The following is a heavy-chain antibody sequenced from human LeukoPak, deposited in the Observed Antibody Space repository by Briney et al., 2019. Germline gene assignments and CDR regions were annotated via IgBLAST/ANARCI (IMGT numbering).Heavy chain of an antibody. Sequence: PGGCLRLSCTTSGFSFRDYGITWVRQAPGKGLEWVSAITRGSAHIYYADSLKGRFTISGDHSTNSVHLQMNSLRVDDTAVYYCARGALVGTVYFFDYWGPGTVVTVSS. D-gene: IGHD1-26*01. CDR1: GFSFRDYG. CDR3: ARGALVGTVYFFDY. V-gene: IGHV3-21*01. J-gene: IGHJ4*02. CDR2: ITRGSAHI.